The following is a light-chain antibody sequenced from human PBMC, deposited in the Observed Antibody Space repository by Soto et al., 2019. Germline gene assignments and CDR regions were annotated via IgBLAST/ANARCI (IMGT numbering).Light chain of an antibody. J-gene: IGKJ4*01. CDR1: QSISTY. V-gene: IGKV1-39*01. CDR3: QQSYTSPVT. Sequence: DIQMTQSPSSLSASVGDRVTVTCRASQSISTYLNWYEQKPGKAPNLLIYGASTLQSGVPSRFSGGGSGTDFTLTISSLQPEDFGTYYCQQSYTSPVTFGGGTKVDIK. CDR2: GAS.